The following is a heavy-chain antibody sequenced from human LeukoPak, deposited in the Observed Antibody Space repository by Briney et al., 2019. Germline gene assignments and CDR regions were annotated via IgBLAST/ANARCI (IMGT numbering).Heavy chain of an antibody. J-gene: IGHJ6*02. CDR3: ATDSERARGGRYSSRLWGMDV. CDR2: FDPEDGET. Sequence: ASVKVSCKVSGYTLTELSMHWVRQAPGKGLEWMGGFDPEDGETIYAQKFQGRVTMTEDTSTDTAYMELSSLRSEDTAVYYCATDSERARGGRYSSRLWGMDVWGQGTTVTVSS. CDR1: GYTLTELS. D-gene: IGHD6-13*01. V-gene: IGHV1-24*01.